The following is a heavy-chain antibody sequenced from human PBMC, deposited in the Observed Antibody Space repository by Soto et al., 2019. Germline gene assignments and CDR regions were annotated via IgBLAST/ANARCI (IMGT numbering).Heavy chain of an antibody. J-gene: IGHJ4*02. V-gene: IGHV3-23*01. Sequence: EVQLLESGGNLVQPGRSLRLSCAASGFNVGAFAVNWVREAPGKGLEWVSGISVSDAFIYYADSVRGRFSISRDASENILYLQMNSLRVDDTALYYCTRETVAGITGLDYWGPGTLVTVSS. CDR1: GFNVGAFA. D-gene: IGHD1-20*01. CDR3: TRETVAGITGLDY. CDR2: ISVSDAFI.